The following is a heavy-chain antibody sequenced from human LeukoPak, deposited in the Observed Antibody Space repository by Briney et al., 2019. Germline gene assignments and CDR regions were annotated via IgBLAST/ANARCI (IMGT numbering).Heavy chain of an antibody. D-gene: IGHD6-19*01. J-gene: IGHJ4*02. CDR1: GGSISSYY. CDR3: ARGVAVVDYFDY. V-gene: IGHV4-59*01. CDR2: IYYSGST. Sequence: SETLSLTCTVSGGSISSYYWSWIRQPPGKGLEWIGYIYYSGSTNYNPSLKSRVTISVDTSKNQFSLKLSSVTAADTAVYYCARGVAVVDYFDYWGQGPWSPSPQ.